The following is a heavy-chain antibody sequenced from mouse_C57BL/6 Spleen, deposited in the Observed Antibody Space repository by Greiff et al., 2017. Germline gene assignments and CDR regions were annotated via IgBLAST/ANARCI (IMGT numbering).Heavy chain of an antibody. CDR3: ARREDYYYGSSYWYFDV. CDR1: GYSITSDY. J-gene: IGHJ1*03. V-gene: IGHV3-8*01. CDR2: ISYSGST. Sequence: DVKLQESGPGLAKPSQTLSLTCSVTGYSITSDYWNWIRKFPGNKLEYMGYISYSGSTYYNPSLKSRISITRDTSKNQYYLQLNSVTTEDTATYYCARREDYYYGSSYWYFDVWGTGTTVTVSS. D-gene: IGHD1-1*01.